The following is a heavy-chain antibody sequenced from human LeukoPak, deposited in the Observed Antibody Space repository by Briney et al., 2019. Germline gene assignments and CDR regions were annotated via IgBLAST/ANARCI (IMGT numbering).Heavy chain of an antibody. CDR3: ARLERKLQIDY. V-gene: IGHV4-34*01. D-gene: IGHD5-24*01. CDR2: INHSGST. CDR1: GGSFSGYY. J-gene: IGHJ4*02. Sequence: PSETLSLTCAVYGGSFSGYYWSWIRQPPGKGLEWIGEINHSGSTNYNPSLKSRVTISVDTSKNQFSLKLSSVTAADTAVYYCARLERKLQIDYWGQGTLVTVSS.